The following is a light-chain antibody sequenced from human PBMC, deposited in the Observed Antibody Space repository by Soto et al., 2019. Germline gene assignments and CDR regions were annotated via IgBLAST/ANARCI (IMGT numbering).Light chain of an antibody. CDR1: NSNIGRYS. CDR2: SDD. V-gene: IGLV1-44*01. Sequence: QSVLTQPPSLSGTPGQRVTISCSGSNSNIGRYSVNWYQHFPGTAPKILIYSDDERPSGVPDRFSGSKSGTSASLAISGLQSEDEAEYYCAAWDDNLNGPLFGGGTKVTDL. CDR3: AAWDDNLNGPL. J-gene: IGLJ3*02.